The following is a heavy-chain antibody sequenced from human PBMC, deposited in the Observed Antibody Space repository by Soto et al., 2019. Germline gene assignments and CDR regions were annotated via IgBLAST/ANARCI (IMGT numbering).Heavy chain of an antibody. V-gene: IGHV3-23*01. CDR3: AKDTRWGAVAARHWFDP. Sequence: YAHSVNGRFTISRGNSNNTLYLQMNSLRAEDTAVYYCAKDTRWGAVAARHWFDPWWPGTLVTVSS. J-gene: IGHJ5*02. D-gene: IGHD6-19*01.